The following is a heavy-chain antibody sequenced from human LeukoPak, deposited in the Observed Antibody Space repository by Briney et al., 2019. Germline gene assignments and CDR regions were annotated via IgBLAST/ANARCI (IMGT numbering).Heavy chain of an antibody. CDR3: ATDDGSSTLGFHS. J-gene: IGHJ5*01. V-gene: IGHV1-69*05. CDR2: IVPIIGTT. CDR1: GGSFSTYA. Sequence: WASVKVSCKASGGSFSTYAFNWVRRAPRHGLQWMGGIVPIIGTTNYAKHFHGRVTKTTNESTTTAFMELSSLRSEDTAVYYCATDDGSSTLGFHSWGQGTLLTVSS. D-gene: IGHD1-26*01.